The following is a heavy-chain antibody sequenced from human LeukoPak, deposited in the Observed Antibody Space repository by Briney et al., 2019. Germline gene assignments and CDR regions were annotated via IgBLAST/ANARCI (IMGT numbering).Heavy chain of an antibody. Sequence: PSETLSLTCAVSGASISGTDWWSWVRQPPGKGLEWIGYVYGSGSANYNPSLKSRFTISVDASENQFSLKLSSVTAADTAVYFCARVNTDWYYFDSWGQGTLVTVSS. CDR3: ARVNTDWYYFDS. CDR2: VYGSGSA. V-gene: IGHV4-4*02. J-gene: IGHJ4*02. D-gene: IGHD3-9*01. CDR1: GASISGTDW.